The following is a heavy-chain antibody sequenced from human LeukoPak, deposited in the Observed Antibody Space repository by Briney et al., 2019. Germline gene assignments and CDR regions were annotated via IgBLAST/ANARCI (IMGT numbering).Heavy chain of an antibody. CDR1: GTSFTSYY. J-gene: IGHJ4*02. Sequence: PSETLSLTCGASGTSFTSYYWSWIRQPPGKGLEWIGYIYYSGFTNYNPSLKSRVTISVDTSKNQFSLKLTSVTAADTAVYYCAREAGSGSLDYWGQGTLVTVSA. CDR3: AREAGSGSLDY. D-gene: IGHD3-10*01. V-gene: IGHV4-59*01. CDR2: IYYSGFT.